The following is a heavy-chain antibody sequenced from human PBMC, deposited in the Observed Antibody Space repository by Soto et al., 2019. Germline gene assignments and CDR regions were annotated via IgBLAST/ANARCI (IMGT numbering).Heavy chain of an antibody. CDR3: ARAWVDYDILTGYYRDYYMDV. V-gene: IGHV1-46*03. J-gene: IGHJ6*03. D-gene: IGHD3-9*01. Sequence: ASVKVSCKASGYTFTSYYMHWVRQAPGQGLEWMGIINPSGGSTSYAQKFQGRVTMTRDTSTSTVYMELSSLRSEDTAVNYCARAWVDYDILTGYYRDYYMDVWGKGTTVTVSS. CDR2: INPSGGST. CDR1: GYTFTSYY.